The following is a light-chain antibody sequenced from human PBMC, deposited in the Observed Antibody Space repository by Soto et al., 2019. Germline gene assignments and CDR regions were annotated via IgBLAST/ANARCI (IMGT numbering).Light chain of an antibody. CDR1: SSDVGGYDH. V-gene: IGLV2-8*01. Sequence: QSALTQPPSASGSPGQSVTIPCTGTSSDVGGYDHVSWYQQHPGKAPKLMIYEVTKRPAGVPDRFSGSKSGNTASLTVSGLQAEDEADYFCSSDAGNYNYVFGTGTMLTVL. CDR3: SSDAGNYNYV. J-gene: IGLJ1*01. CDR2: EVT.